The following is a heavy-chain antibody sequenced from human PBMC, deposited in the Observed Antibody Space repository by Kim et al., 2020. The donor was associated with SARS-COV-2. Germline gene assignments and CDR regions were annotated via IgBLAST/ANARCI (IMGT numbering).Heavy chain of an antibody. V-gene: IGHV4-59*01. J-gene: IGHJ5*02. CDR3: ARYVLWLRGGNWFDP. D-gene: IGHD3-10*01. Sequence: SETLSLTCTVSGGSISSYYWSWIRQPPGKGLEWIGYIYYSGSTNYNPSLKSRVTISVDTSKNQFSLKLSSVTAADTAVYYCARYVLWLRGGNWFDPWGQGTLVTVSS. CDR2: IYYSGST. CDR1: GGSISSYY.